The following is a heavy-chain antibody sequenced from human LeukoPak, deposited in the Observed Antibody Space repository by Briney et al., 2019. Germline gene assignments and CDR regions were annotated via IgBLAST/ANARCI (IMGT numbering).Heavy chain of an antibody. D-gene: IGHD6-13*01. V-gene: IGHV4-59*01. J-gene: IGHJ3*02. CDR2: IYYSGST. CDR3: AKAPSSSWPDDAFDI. CDR1: GGSLNSYY. Sequence: SETLSLTCTVSGGSLNSYYWSWIRQPPGKGLEWIGYIYYSGSTNYNPSLKSRVTISVDTSKNQFSLKLSSVTAADTAVYYCAKAPSSSWPDDAFDIWGQGTMVTVSS.